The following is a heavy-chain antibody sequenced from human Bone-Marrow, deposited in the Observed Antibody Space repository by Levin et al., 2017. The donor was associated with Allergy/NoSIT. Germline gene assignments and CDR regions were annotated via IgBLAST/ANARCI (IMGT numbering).Heavy chain of an antibody. D-gene: IGHD2-15*01. Sequence: GSLRLSCSVSGGSISSSSFYWGWIRQPPGKGLEWIGSIFYSGTTHYNPSLKSRVTISVDTSKNQFSLKMTSVTAADTAVYYCARHATVVVIPATSPFNNWGQGTLVTVSS. CDR2: IFYSGTT. CDR3: ARHATVVVIPATSPFNN. J-gene: IGHJ4*02. V-gene: IGHV4-39*01. CDR1: GGSISSSSFY.